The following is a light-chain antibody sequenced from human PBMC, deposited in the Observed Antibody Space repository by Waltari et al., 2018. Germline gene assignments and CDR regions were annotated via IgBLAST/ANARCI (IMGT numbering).Light chain of an antibody. Sequence: IQMTQSPSTLSASVGDRVTITCRARRAIGTWMDCYQPIPGQGPNPLIYKTSSLQCGVPSRFSGSGSGTEFTLTISSLQPDDFATYYCQHYNAYLGRTFGQGTKVEIK. CDR3: QHYNAYLGRT. V-gene: IGKV1-5*03. J-gene: IGKJ1*01. CDR2: KTS. CDR1: RAIGTW.